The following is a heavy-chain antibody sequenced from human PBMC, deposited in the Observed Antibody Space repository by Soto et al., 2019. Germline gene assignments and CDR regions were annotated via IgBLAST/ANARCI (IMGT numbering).Heavy chain of an antibody. J-gene: IGHJ6*02. Sequence: SETLSVTCTVSGGSSSSGGYYWTWIRQHPGKGLEWIGYNYYSGITYYNPSLKSRVTISLDTSKNQFSLKLSSVTAADTAVYYCARGSSIAGLYYGMDVWGQGTTVTVSS. V-gene: IGHV4-31*03. CDR2: NYYSGIT. D-gene: IGHD6-6*01. CDR3: ARGSSIAGLYYGMDV. CDR1: GGSSSSGGYY.